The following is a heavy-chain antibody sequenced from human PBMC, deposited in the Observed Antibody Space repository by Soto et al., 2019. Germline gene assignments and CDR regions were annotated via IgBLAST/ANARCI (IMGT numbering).Heavy chain of an antibody. V-gene: IGHV6-1*01. D-gene: IGHD6-19*01. CDR1: GDSVSSNSAA. CDR3: ARDLDGAVPGLDYYYGMDV. CDR2: TYYRSKWYN. Sequence: SQTLSLTCAISGDSVSSNSAAWNWIRQSPSRGLEWPGRTYYRSKWYNDYAVSVKSRITINPDTSKNQFSLQLNSVTPEDTAVYYCARDLDGAVPGLDYYYGMDVWGQGTTVTVSS. J-gene: IGHJ6*02.